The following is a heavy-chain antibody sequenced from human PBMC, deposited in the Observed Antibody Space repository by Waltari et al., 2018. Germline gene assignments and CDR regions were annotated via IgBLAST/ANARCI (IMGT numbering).Heavy chain of an antibody. CDR2: IYSGGST. CDR3: AKLPREMTTVTDFEYFDY. CDR1: GFTFSSYA. V-gene: IGHV3-23*03. D-gene: IGHD4-17*01. J-gene: IGHJ4*02. Sequence: EVQLLESGGGLVQPGGSLRLSCAASGFTFSSYAMSWVRQAPGKGLEWVSVIYSGGSTYYADSVKGRFTISRDNSKNTLYLQMNSLRAEDTAVYYCAKLPREMTTVTDFEYFDYWGQGTLVTVST.